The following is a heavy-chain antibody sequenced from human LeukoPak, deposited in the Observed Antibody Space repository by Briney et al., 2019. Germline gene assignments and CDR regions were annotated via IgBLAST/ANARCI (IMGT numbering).Heavy chain of an antibody. J-gene: IGHJ6*02. CDR3: ATLGLTGSYGPTGVEYYYGMDV. CDR1: GFTFSTHT. Sequence: GGSLRLSCAASGFTFSTHTMNWVRQAPGKGLEWVSSIRSTSTFIFYADSVKGRFTISRDNAKNSLYLQMNSLRAEDTAVYYCATLGLTGSYGPTGVEYYYGMDVWGQGNTVTVSS. CDR2: IRSTSTFI. V-gene: IGHV3-21*01. D-gene: IGHD4/OR15-4a*01.